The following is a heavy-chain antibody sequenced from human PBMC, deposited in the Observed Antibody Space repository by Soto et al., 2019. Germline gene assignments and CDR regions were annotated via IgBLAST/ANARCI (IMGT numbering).Heavy chain of an antibody. CDR1: GFTFSSYA. Sequence: GGSLRLSCAASGFTFSSYAMSWVRQAPGKGLEWVSAISGSGTSTYYADSVKGRFTISRDNSQKTLFLQMNRLRADDTAVYYWAKSPRETPDALDRWVQGTRVTVSS. J-gene: IGHJ3*02. CDR2: ISGSGTST. CDR3: AKSPRETPDALDR. V-gene: IGHV3-23*01.